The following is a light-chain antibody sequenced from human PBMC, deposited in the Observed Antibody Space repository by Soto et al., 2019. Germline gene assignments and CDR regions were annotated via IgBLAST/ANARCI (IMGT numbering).Light chain of an antibody. CDR1: QSISNY. J-gene: IGKJ1*01. CDR2: AAS. V-gene: IGKV1-16*01. Sequence: DIQLTQSPSSLSASVGDRVSISCRASQSISNYLNWYQQKPGKAPKVLIFAASRLQSGVPSRFSGSGSGTEFTLTISSLQPDDFATYYCQQYNSYSVTFGQGTKVDIK. CDR3: QQYNSYSVT.